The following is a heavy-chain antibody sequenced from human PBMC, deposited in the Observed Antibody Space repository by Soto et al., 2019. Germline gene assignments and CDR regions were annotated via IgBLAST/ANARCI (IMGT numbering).Heavy chain of an antibody. J-gene: IGHJ6*02. CDR3: ATVGYCSSTSCQTRYYYYGMDV. CDR2: ISRSGSDI. Sequence: GGSLRLSCAASGFTFSDYSMNWVRQAPGKGLEWVSYISRSGSDIYYADSVKGRFTISRDNAKNSLFLQMNSLRAEDTAVYYCATVGYCSSTSCQTRYYYYGMDVWGQGTTVTVSS. V-gene: IGHV3-11*01. D-gene: IGHD2-2*03. CDR1: GFTFSDYS.